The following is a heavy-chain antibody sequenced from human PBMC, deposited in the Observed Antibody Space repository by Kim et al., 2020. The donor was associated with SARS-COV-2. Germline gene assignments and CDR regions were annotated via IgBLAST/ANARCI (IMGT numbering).Heavy chain of an antibody. J-gene: IGHJ3*02. D-gene: IGHD6-19*01. CDR1: GYSFTSYW. Sequence: GEALKISCKGSGYSFTSYWISWVRQMPGKGLEWMGRIDPSDSYTNYSPSFQGHVTISADKSISTAYLQWSSLKASDTAMDYCARRIAVAYRLGDALDIWGQGTMVTVSS. CDR3: ARRIAVAYRLGDALDI. V-gene: IGHV5-10-1*01. CDR2: IDPSDSYT.